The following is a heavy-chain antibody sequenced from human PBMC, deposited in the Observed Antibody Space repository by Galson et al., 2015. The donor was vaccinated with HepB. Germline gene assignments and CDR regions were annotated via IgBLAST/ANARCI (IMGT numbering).Heavy chain of an antibody. D-gene: IGHD5-18*01. CDR3: ARAVGQLWLEGYYYYYGMDV. CDR2: ISAYNGNT. Sequence: SVKVSCKASGYTFTSYGMSWVRQAPGQGLEWMGWISAYNGNTNYAQKLQGRVTMTTDTSTSTAYMELRSLRSDDTAVYYCARAVGQLWLEGYYYYYGMDVWGQGTTVTVSS. J-gene: IGHJ6*02. CDR1: GYTFTSYG. V-gene: IGHV1-18*01.